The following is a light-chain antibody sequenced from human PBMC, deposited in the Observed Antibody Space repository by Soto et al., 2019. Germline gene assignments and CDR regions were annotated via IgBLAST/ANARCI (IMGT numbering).Light chain of an antibody. CDR2: AAS. CDR1: QGISGY. CDR3: QQYYLYPWT. J-gene: IGKJ1*01. Sequence: AIRMTQSPSSLSASTGDRVTITCRASQGISGYLAWYQQKPGKAPKLLIYAASTLQSGVPSRFAGSGSGTDFTLTISCLQSEDFATYYCQQYYLYPWTFGQGTKV. V-gene: IGKV1-8*01.